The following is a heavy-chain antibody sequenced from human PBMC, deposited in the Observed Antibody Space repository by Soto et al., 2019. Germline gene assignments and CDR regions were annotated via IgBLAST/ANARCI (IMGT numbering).Heavy chain of an antibody. CDR3: TTVPVVVVAAIPGPLRDY. CDR2: IKSKTDGGTT. V-gene: IGHV3-15*01. CDR1: GFTFSNAW. J-gene: IGHJ4*02. D-gene: IGHD2-15*01. Sequence: GGSLRLSCAASGFTFSNAWMSWVRQAPGKGLEWVGRIKSKTDGGTTDYAAPVKGRFTISRDDSKNTLYLQMNSLKTEDTAVYYCTTVPVVVVAAIPGPLRDYWGQGTLVTVSS.